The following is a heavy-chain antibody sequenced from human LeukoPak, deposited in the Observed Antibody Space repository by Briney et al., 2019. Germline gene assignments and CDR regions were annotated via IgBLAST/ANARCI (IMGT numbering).Heavy chain of an antibody. CDR2: IRSSSDSI. J-gene: IGHJ4*02. Sequence: PGGSLRLSCAASGFTFSTYSMNWVRQAPGKGLEWVSYIRSSSDSIYYADSVKGRFTISRDNAKQSLYLQMNSLRAEDTAVYYCARESLIRGVISGDWGQGTLVTVSS. CDR1: GFTFSTYS. V-gene: IGHV3-48*01. D-gene: IGHD3-10*01. CDR3: ARESLIRGVISGD.